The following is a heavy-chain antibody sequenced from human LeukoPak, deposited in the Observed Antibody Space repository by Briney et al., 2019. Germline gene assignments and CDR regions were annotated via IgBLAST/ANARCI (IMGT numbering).Heavy chain of an antibody. J-gene: IGHJ3*02. V-gene: IGHV4-34*01. CDR1: GGSFSGYY. CDR3: AMTGIVGVRPFDI. D-gene: IGHD1-26*01. CDR2: INHSGST. Sequence: ASETLSLTCAVYGGSFSGYYWSWIRQPPGKGLEWIGEINHSGSTNYYPSLKSRVTISVDTSKNQFSLKLSSVTAADTAVYYCAMTGIVGVRPFDIWGQGTMVTVSS.